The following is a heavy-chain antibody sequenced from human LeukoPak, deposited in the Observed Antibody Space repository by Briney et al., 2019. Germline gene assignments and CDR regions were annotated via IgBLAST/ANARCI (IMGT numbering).Heavy chain of an antibody. CDR3: ARQYSSTQKHFDY. Sequence: PSETLSLTCTVSDDSISSYYWGWIRQPPGKGLEWIGTIYYSGRTYYNPSLKSRVTISVDTSKNRFSLKLSSVTAADTAVFYCARQYSSTQKHFDYWGQGTLVIVSS. V-gene: IGHV4-39*01. J-gene: IGHJ4*02. CDR1: DDSISSYY. D-gene: IGHD6-13*01. CDR2: IYYSGRT.